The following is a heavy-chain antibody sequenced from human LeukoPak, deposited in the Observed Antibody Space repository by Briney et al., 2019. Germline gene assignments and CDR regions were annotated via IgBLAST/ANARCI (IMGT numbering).Heavy chain of an antibody. Sequence: PGGSLRLSCAASGFTFSSYAMSWVRQAPGKGLVWVSAISGSGGSTYYADSVKGRFTISRDNSKNTLYLQMNSLRAEDTAVYYCAKGRDYYGSGSYSGIDYWGQGTLVTVSS. CDR2: ISGSGGST. V-gene: IGHV3-23*01. D-gene: IGHD3-10*01. CDR1: GFTFSSYA. CDR3: AKGRDYYGSGSYSGIDY. J-gene: IGHJ4*02.